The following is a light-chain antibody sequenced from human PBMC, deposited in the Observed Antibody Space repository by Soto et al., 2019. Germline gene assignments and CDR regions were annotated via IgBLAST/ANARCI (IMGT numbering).Light chain of an antibody. CDR1: SSDVGGYNY. V-gene: IGLV2-14*01. CDR2: EVS. Sequence: QSALTQPASVSGSHGQSITISCTGTSSDVGGYNYVSWYQQHPGKAPKLMIYEVSNRPSGVSNRFSGSKSGNTASLTISGLQADYEADYYCSSYTSSSTLVFGGGTKLTVL. CDR3: SSYTSSSTLV. J-gene: IGLJ3*02.